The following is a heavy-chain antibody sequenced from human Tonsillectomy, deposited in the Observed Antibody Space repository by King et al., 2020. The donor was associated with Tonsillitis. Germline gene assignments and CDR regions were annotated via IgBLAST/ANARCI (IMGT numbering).Heavy chain of an antibody. Sequence: VQLVESGGGVVRPGGSLRLSCAASGFTFGDYGMTWVRQAPGKGLEWVSGINWNGGSTAYADSVRGRFTISRDNAKTSLYLQMNSLRAEDTALYYCARAVVWDIAAAGPYFDYWGQGTLVTVSS. CDR3: ARAVVWDIAAAGPYFDY. CDR2: INWNGGST. J-gene: IGHJ4*02. V-gene: IGHV3-20*04. D-gene: IGHD6-13*01. CDR1: GFTFGDYG.